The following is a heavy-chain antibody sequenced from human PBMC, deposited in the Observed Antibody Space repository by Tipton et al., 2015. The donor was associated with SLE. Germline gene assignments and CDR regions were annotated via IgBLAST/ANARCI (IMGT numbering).Heavy chain of an antibody. V-gene: IGHV4-4*02. Sequence: TLSLTCAVSGESTDSDNWWSWVRQTPGMGLEWIGQIYHSGDTLSNPSLESRVTISIDTSSNHFSVDLNSVTAADTAVYYCARRGGYTTSSWYLDLWGRGTLVTVSS. CDR1: GESTDSDNW. D-gene: IGHD6-6*01. CDR3: ARRGGYTTSSWYLDL. J-gene: IGHJ2*01. CDR2: IYHSGDT.